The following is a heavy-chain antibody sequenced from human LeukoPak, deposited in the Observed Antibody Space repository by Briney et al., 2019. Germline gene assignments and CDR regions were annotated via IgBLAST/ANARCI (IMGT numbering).Heavy chain of an antibody. D-gene: IGHD6-19*01. CDR2: INSDGSST. CDR1: GFTFSSYW. V-gene: IGHV3-74*01. CDR3: ARGATAVAGFTYFDY. Sequence: GGSLRLSCAASGFTFSSYWMHWVRQAPGKGLVWFSRINSDGSSTSYADSVKGRFTISRDNAKNTLYLQMNSLRAEDTAVYYRARGATAVAGFTYFDYWGQGTLVTVSS. J-gene: IGHJ4*02.